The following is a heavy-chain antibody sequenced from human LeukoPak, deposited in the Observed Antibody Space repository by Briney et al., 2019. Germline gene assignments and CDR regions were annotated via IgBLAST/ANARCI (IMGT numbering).Heavy chain of an antibody. D-gene: IGHD6-19*01. V-gene: IGHV3-53*01. CDR2: IYSGGST. CDR1: GXTVXSNY. CDR3: ARVGVAVAGQIDY. Sequence: GGXXXXSXXXXGXTVXSNYMSWVRQAPGKGLEWVSVIYSGGSTYYADSVKGRFTISRDNSKNTLYLQMNSLRAEDTAVYYCARVGVAVAGQIDYWGQGTLVTVSS. J-gene: IGHJ4*02.